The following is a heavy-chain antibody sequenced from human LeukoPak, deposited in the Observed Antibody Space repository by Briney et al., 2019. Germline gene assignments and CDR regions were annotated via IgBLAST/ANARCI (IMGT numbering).Heavy chain of an antibody. CDR3: ATPLPAAISH. V-gene: IGHV4-39*07. CDR2: IYYSGST. D-gene: IGHD2-2*01. CDR1: GGSISSSSYY. J-gene: IGHJ4*02. Sequence: SETLSLTCTVSGGSISSSSYYWGWIRQPPGKGLEWIGSIYYSGSTYYNPSLKSRVTISVDTSKNQFSLKLSSVTAADTAVYYCATPLPAAISHWGQGTLVTVSS.